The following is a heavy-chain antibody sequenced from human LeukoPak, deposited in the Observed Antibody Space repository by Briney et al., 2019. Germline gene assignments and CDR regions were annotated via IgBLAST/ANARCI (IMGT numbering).Heavy chain of an antibody. D-gene: IGHD1-26*01. V-gene: IGHV3-23*01. CDR1: GFTFSSYA. CDR3: VRLSGSYFDY. CDR2: ISGSGGSK. Sequence: PGGSLRLSCAASGFTFSSYAMSWVRQAPGKGLEWVSGISGSGGSKYYADSVKGRFTLSRDNTRNSLYLQMNSLRAEDTAVYYCVRLSGSYFDYWGQGTLVTVSS. J-gene: IGHJ4*02.